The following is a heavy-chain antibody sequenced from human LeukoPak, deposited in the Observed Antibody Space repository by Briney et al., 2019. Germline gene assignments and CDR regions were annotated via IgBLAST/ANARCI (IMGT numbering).Heavy chain of an antibody. D-gene: IGHD6-13*01. V-gene: IGHV4-61*08. CDR3: AREAEGLAAAAFDY. Sequence: PSQTLSLTCTVSGGSISSGDYYWSWIRQPPGKGLEWIGYIYYSGSTNYNPSLKSRVTISVDTSKNQFSLKLSSVTAADTAVYYCAREAEGLAAAAFDYWGQGTLVTVSS. CDR2: IYYSGST. CDR1: GGSISSGDYY. J-gene: IGHJ4*02.